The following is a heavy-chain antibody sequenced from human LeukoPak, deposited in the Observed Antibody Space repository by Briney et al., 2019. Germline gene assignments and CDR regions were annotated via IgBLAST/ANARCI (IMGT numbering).Heavy chain of an antibody. CDR2: INSDGSSR. J-gene: IGHJ4*02. V-gene: IGHV3-74*01. CDR1: GFTFSSYW. Sequence: PGGSLRLSCAASGFTFSSYWMHWVRQAPGKGLVWVSLINSDGSSRNYADSVKGRFTISRDNAKNTLYLQMNSLRVEDTAVYYCAREGGVWGQGTLVTVSS. D-gene: IGHD3-16*01. CDR3: AREGGV.